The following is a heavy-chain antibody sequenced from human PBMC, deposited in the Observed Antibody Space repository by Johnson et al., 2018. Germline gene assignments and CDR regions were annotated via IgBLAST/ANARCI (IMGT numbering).Heavy chain of an antibody. Sequence: QLVQSGGGVVQPGRSLRLSCAASGFTFSSYGMHWVRQAPGKGLEWVAVIWYDGRIKFYADSVKGRFTISRDNSKNTLYLQMISLRAEDTAVYYCGRGSGSNYGLFDYWGQGTLVTVSS. CDR1: GFTFSSYG. CDR2: IWYDGRIK. J-gene: IGHJ4*02. V-gene: IGHV3-33*08. D-gene: IGHD5-18*01. CDR3: GRGSGSNYGLFDY.